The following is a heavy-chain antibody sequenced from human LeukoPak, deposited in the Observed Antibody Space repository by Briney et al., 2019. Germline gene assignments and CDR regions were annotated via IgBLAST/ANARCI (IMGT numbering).Heavy chain of an antibody. D-gene: IGHD3-3*01. Sequence: QPGGSLRLSCAASGFTFSSYAMSWVRQAPGKGLEWVSALSGSGGSTYYADSVKGRFTISRDNSKNTLYLQINSLRGEDTAVYYCAKDLSITIFGVVRGSDYWGQGTLVTVPS. CDR2: LSGSGGST. CDR3: AKDLSITIFGVVRGSDY. V-gene: IGHV3-23*01. CDR1: GFTFSSYA. J-gene: IGHJ4*02.